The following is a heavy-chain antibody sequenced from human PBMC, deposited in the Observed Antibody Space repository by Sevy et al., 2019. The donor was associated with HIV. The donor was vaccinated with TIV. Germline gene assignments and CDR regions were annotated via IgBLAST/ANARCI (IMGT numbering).Heavy chain of an antibody. D-gene: IGHD2-8*01. CDR3: ARDCTNRPRVLDY. Sequence: SETLSLTCSVSGGSISSYFWTWVRQSPGKGLEWIGNIYFTGNTDYSPSLKSRVTLSLNTSKSQFSLTLKSVTAADTAIYFCARDCTNRPRVLDYWGQGTLVTVSS. V-gene: IGHV4-59*01. CDR1: GGSISSYF. J-gene: IGHJ4*02. CDR2: IYFTGNT.